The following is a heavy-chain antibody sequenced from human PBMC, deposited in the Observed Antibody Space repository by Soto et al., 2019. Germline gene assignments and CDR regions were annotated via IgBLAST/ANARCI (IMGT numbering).Heavy chain of an antibody. Sequence: HPGGSLRLSCAASGFTFSSYSMNWVRQAPGKGLEWVSYISSSSSTTYYADSVKGRFTISRDNSKNTLYLQMNSLRAEDTAVYYCAKGPGYYYYYGMDVWGQGTTVTVSS. CDR1: GFTFSSYS. J-gene: IGHJ6*02. CDR2: ISSSSSTT. V-gene: IGHV3-48*01. CDR3: AKGPGYYYYYGMDV.